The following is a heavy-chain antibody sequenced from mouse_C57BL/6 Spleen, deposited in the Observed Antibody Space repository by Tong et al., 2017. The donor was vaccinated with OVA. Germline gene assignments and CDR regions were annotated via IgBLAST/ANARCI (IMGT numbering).Heavy chain of an antibody. CDR2: ISDGGSYT. V-gene: IGHV5-4*03. CDR1: GFTFSSYG. J-gene: IGHJ2*01. Sequence: EVKLQESGGGLVKPGGSLKLSCAASGFTFSSYGMSWVRQTPEKRLEWVATISDGGSYTYYPDNVKGRFTISRDNAKNNLYLQMSHLKSEDTAMYYCARVPDYFDYWGQGTTLTVSS. CDR3: ARVPDYFDY.